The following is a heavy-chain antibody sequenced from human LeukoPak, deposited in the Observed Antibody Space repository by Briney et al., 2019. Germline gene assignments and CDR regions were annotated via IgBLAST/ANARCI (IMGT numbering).Heavy chain of an antibody. CDR1: GFTFRSYA. J-gene: IGHJ4*02. D-gene: IGHD2-2*01. Sequence: PGGSLRLSCAASGFTFRSYAMSWVRQAPGKGLVWVSAISGSGGSTYYADSVKGRFTISRDNSKNTLYLQMNSLRAEDTAVYYCAKAERVVPAAPTDYWGQGTLVTVSS. CDR3: AKAERVVPAAPTDY. V-gene: IGHV3-23*01. CDR2: ISGSGGST.